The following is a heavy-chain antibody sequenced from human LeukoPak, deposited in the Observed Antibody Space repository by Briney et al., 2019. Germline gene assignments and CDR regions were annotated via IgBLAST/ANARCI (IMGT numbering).Heavy chain of an antibody. Sequence: SETLSLTCTVSGGSISSYFWSWIRPPPGKGLEWIGYIYYSGSTHYNPSLKSRVTMSVDTSKNQFSLKLSSVTAADTAVYYCARTASSSSWYLDYFDYWGQGTLVTVSS. CDR3: ARTASSSSWYLDYFDY. D-gene: IGHD6-13*01. J-gene: IGHJ4*02. CDR1: GGSISSYF. V-gene: IGHV4-59*01. CDR2: IYYSGST.